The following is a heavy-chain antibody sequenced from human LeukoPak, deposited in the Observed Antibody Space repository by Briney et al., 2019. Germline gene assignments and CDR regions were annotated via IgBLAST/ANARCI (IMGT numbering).Heavy chain of an antibody. V-gene: IGHV4-59*08. CDR2: IYYSGST. CDR1: GGSISRYY. CDR3: ARLVLFIRGTYSSSWYSRWFDP. Sequence: PSETLSLTCTVSGGSISRYYWSWIRQPPGKGLEWIGYIYYSGSTNYNPSLKSRVTISVDTSKNQFSLKLSSVTAADTAVYYCARLVLFIRGTYSSSWYSRWFDPWGQGTLVTVSS. D-gene: IGHD6-13*01. J-gene: IGHJ5*02.